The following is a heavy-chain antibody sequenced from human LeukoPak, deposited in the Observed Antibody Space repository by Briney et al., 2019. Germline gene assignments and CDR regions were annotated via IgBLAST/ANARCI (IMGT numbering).Heavy chain of an antibody. CDR3: AKDGRWLEHHFDY. Sequence: ASVKVSCKASGYTFTGYYIHWVRQAPGQGLEWMGWINPNSGGTNYAQKFQNRVTMTRDTSISTAYMELGRLRSDDTAVYYCAKDGRWLEHHFDYWGQGTLVTVSS. V-gene: IGHV1-2*02. J-gene: IGHJ4*02. D-gene: IGHD5-24*01. CDR1: GYTFTGYY. CDR2: INPNSGGT.